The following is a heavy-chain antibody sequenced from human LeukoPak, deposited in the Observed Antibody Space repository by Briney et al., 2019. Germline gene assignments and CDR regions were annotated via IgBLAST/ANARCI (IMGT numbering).Heavy chain of an antibody. V-gene: IGHV5-51*01. CDR1: GYSFTSYW. J-gene: IGHJ4*02. CDR2: NYPGDSDT. CDR3: ARSYHSSSCVDY. Sequence: GESLKISCKGSGYSFTSYWNGWGRQMPGKGLEWMGINYPGDSDTRYSTYFQGQVTISADKSSSTAYLQWSILKGSDTAMYYCARSYHSSSCVDYWGQGTLVTVSS. D-gene: IGHD6-6*01.